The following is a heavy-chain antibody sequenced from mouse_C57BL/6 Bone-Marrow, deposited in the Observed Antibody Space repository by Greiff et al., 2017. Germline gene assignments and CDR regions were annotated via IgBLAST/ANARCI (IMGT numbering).Heavy chain of an antibody. Sequence: EVQLVESGGGLVKPGGSLKLSCAASGFTFSSYTMSWVRQTPEKRLEWVATISGGGGNTYYPDSVKGRFTISRDNAKNTLYLQMSSLRSEDTALYYCARQGPYGYDEAMDYWGQGTSVTVSS. V-gene: IGHV5-9*01. CDR1: GFTFSSYT. J-gene: IGHJ4*01. CDR2: ISGGGGNT. D-gene: IGHD2-2*01. CDR3: ARQGPYGYDEAMDY.